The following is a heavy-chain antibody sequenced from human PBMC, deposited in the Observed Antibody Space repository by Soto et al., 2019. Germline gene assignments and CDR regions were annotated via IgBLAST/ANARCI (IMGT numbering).Heavy chain of an antibody. CDR1: GGSVSSGKDY. CDR2: IYYSGST. J-gene: IGHJ2*01. D-gene: IGHD3-3*01. V-gene: IGHV4-61*01. Sequence: QVQLQESGPGLVKPSETLSLTCTVSGGSVSSGKDYWSWIRQPPGKGLEYIGYIYYSGSTNYNPSLKSRVTISVDTSKNQFSLKLSSVTAADTAIYYCAKTYYDFWSGSKYWYFDLWGRGTLVTVSS. CDR3: AKTYYDFWSGSKYWYFDL.